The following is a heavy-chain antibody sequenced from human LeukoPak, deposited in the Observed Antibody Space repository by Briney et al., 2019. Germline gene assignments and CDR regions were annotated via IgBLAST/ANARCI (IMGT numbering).Heavy chain of an antibody. CDR3: ASGVDV. Sequence: PGGSLRLSCAASGFTFSSYWMNWVRQAPGKGLEWVSVVYSGGITYYADSVKGRFIISGDNSKNTLYLQMNSLRAEDTAVYYCASGVDVWGQGTTVTVSS. J-gene: IGHJ6*02. CDR1: GFTFSSYW. V-gene: IGHV3-66*01. CDR2: VYSGGIT.